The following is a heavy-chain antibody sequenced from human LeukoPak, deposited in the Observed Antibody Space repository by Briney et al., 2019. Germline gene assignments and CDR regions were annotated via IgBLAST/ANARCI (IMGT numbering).Heavy chain of an antibody. Sequence: PSETLSLTCTVSGGSISSFYWSWIRQPAGEGLEWIGRICTSGNTNYNPSLKSRVTMSVDTSKNQFSLKLSSVTAADTAVYYCARDWEGYCSRTSCYGPALDIWGQGTMVTVSS. CDR1: GGSISSFY. D-gene: IGHD2-2*01. CDR3: ARDWEGYCSRTSCYGPALDI. V-gene: IGHV4-4*07. CDR2: ICTSGNT. J-gene: IGHJ3*02.